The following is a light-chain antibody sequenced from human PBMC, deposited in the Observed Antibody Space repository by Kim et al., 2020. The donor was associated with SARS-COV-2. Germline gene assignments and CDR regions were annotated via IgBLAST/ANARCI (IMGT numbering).Light chain of an antibody. CDR1: SLRSYY. CDR2: GKN. Sequence: VALGQTVRITCQGDSLRSYYATWYQQKPGQAPILVIYGKNNRPLGIPDRFSGSSSGNTASLTITGTQAGDEADYYCNSRDSNDNVVFGGGTRLTVL. CDR3: NSRDSNDNVV. V-gene: IGLV3-19*01. J-gene: IGLJ2*01.